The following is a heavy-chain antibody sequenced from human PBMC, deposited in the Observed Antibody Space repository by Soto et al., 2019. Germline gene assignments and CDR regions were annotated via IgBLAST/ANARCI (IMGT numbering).Heavy chain of an antibody. CDR2: IYPSGSA. J-gene: IGHJ6*02. CDR1: GGSINSGGYS. Sequence: SETLSLTXGVSGGSINSGGYSWSWIRQPPGRGLEWIGNIYPSGSANYSPSLKTRVTISVDRCMNQFSLNLGFVTAADTAVYYCAREIFPYGMDVWGPGTTVTVSS. CDR3: AREIFPYGMDV. D-gene: IGHD3-3*01. V-gene: IGHV4-30-2*01.